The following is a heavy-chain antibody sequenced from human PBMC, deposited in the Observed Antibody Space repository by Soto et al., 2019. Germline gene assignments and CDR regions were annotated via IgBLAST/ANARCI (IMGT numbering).Heavy chain of an antibody. CDR3: ARTLNYYDSSGYPYSYYGMDV. J-gene: IGHJ6*02. CDR2: IWYDGSNK. V-gene: IGHV3-33*01. Sequence: GGSLRLSCAASGFTFSSYGMHWVRQAPGKGLEWVAVIWYDGSNKYYADSVKGRFTISRDNSKNTLYLQMNSLRAEDTAVYYCARTLNYYDSSGYPYSYYGMDVWRQRTTVTVSS. CDR1: GFTFSSYG. D-gene: IGHD3-22*01.